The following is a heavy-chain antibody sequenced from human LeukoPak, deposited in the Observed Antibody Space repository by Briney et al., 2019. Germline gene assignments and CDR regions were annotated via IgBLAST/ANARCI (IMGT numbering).Heavy chain of an antibody. J-gene: IGHJ6*03. CDR2: IKIKTDGGTT. V-gene: IGHV3-15*01. CDR3: TTVGLYDFWSGYYIPPHYMDV. Sequence: GGSLRLSCAAPGFTFSNAWMSWVRQAPGKGLEWVGRIKIKTDGGTTDYAAPVKGRFTISRDDSKNTLYLQMNSLKTEDTAVYYCTTVGLYDFWSGYYIPPHYMDVWGKGTTVTVSS. D-gene: IGHD3-3*01. CDR1: GFTFSNAW.